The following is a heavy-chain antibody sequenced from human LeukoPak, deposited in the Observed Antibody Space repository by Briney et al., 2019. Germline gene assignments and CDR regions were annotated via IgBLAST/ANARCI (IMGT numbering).Heavy chain of an antibody. CDR2: INPNSGGT. V-gene: IGHV1-2*02. D-gene: IGHD3-22*01. Sequence: GASVKVSCKASGYTFTGYYMHWVRQAPGQGLEWMGWINPNSGGTNYAQKFQGRVTMTRDTSISTAYMELSRLRSDDTAVYYCARVDLTFGDSSGYYYYGMDVWGQGTTVTVSS. CDR3: ARVDLTFGDSSGYYYYGMDV. CDR1: GYTFTGYY. J-gene: IGHJ6*02.